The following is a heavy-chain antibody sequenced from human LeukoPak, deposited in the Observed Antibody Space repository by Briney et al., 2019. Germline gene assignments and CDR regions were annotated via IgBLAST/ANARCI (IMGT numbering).Heavy chain of an antibody. CDR1: GFIFSSYS. V-gene: IGHV3-48*01. J-gene: IGHJ4*02. CDR3: AKDFLVSLVATIGY. D-gene: IGHD5-12*01. CDR2: ISSSSSTI. Sequence: PGGSLRLSCAASGFIFSSYSMNWVRQAPGKGLEWVSYISSSSSTIYYADSVKGRFTISRDNSKNTLYLQMNSLRAEDTAVYYCAKDFLVSLVATIGYWGQGTLVTVSS.